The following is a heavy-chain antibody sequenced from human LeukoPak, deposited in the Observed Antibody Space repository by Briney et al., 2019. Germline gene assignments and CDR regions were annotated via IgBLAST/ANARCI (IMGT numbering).Heavy chain of an antibody. D-gene: IGHD3-10*01. CDR3: ARVGGTSGSYEDGYYFDY. J-gene: IGHJ4*02. CDR2: IYYSGST. Sequence: PSETLSLTCTVSGGSISSGGYYWSWIRQHPGKGLEWIGYIYYSGSTYYNPSLKSRVTISVDTSKNQFSLKLSSVTAADTAVYYCARVGGTSGSYEDGYYFDYWGQGTLVTVSS. V-gene: IGHV4-31*03. CDR1: GGSISSGGYY.